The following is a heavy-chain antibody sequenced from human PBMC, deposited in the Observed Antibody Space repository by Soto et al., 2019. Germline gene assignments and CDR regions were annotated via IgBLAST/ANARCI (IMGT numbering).Heavy chain of an antibody. V-gene: IGHV4-34*01. J-gene: IGHJ6*02. Sequence: PSETLSLTCAVYGGSFSGYYWSWIRQPPGKGLEWNGEINNSGSTNYNPSLKSRVTMSVDTSKNQFSLNLSSVTAADTAVYYCARLADYYYYGMDFCGQVTTVTVSS. CDR2: INNSGST. D-gene: IGHD6-25*01. CDR1: GGSFSGYY. CDR3: ARLADYYYYGMDF.